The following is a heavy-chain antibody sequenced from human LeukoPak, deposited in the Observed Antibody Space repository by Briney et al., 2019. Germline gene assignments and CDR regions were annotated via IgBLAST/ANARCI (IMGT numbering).Heavy chain of an antibody. V-gene: IGHV4-39*07. CDR3: MRSLSTAGLDS. Sequence: PSETLSLTCTVSGGSVSSISYYWAWIRQPPGKGLEWIGSIYYSGSTYYNPSLKSRVTISVDTSKNQFSLKLSSVTAADTAMYYCMRSLSTAGLDSWGQGTLVTVSS. CDR1: GGSVSSISYY. CDR2: IYYSGST. D-gene: IGHD6-13*01. J-gene: IGHJ4*02.